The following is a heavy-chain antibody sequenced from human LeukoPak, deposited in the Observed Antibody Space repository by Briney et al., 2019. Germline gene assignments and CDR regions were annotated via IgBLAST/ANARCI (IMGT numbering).Heavy chain of an antibody. Sequence: GGSLRLSCAASGFTFGSYWMSWVRQAPGKGLEWVANIKQDGSEKYYVDSVKGRFTISRDNAENSLSLQMNSLRAEDTAVYYCAKTRPLDSSSWSHGDYWGQGTLVTVSS. D-gene: IGHD6-13*01. CDR1: GFTFGSYW. CDR3: AKTRPLDSSSWSHGDY. V-gene: IGHV3-7*03. CDR2: IKQDGSEK. J-gene: IGHJ4*02.